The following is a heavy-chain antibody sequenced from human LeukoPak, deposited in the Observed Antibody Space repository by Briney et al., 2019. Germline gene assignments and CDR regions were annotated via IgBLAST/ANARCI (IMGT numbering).Heavy chain of an antibody. CDR1: GGSISSSSYY. CDR2: IYYSGST. D-gene: IGHD6-19*01. V-gene: IGHV4-39*07. CDR3: ARGSSGWYLGWFDP. Sequence: SETLSLTCTVSGGSISSSSYYWGWIRQPPGKGLEWIGSIYYSGSTYYNPSLKSRVTISVDTSKNQFSLKLSSVTAADTAVYYCARGSSGWYLGWFDPWGQGTLVTVSS. J-gene: IGHJ5*02.